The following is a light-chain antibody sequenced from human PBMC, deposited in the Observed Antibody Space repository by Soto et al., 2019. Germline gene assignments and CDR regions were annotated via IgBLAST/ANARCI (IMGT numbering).Light chain of an antibody. CDR3: QAWDSNTGV. V-gene: IGLV3-1*01. Sequence: SYELTQPPSVSVSPGQTASITCSGDKLGEKYACWYQQKAGQSPVLVIYQDTKRPSGIPERFSGSNSGNTATLTISGTQAMAEADYYCQAWDSNTGVFGGGTHLTVL. J-gene: IGLJ3*02. CDR2: QDT. CDR1: KLGEKY.